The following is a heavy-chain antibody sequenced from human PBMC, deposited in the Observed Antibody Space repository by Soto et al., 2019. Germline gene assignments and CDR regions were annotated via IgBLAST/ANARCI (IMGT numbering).Heavy chain of an antibody. Sequence: QVQLVQSGAEVKKPGASVKVSCKASGYTFTSYDINWVRQATGQGLEWMGWMNPNSGNTGYAQKFQGRVTMTRNTSIXXAXMXPSSLRSEDTAVYYCARGTGLYDILTGSYYYYGMDVWGQGTTVTVSS. CDR3: ARGTGLYDILTGSYYYYGMDV. CDR1: GYTFTSYD. J-gene: IGHJ6*02. D-gene: IGHD3-9*01. V-gene: IGHV1-8*01. CDR2: MNPNSGNT.